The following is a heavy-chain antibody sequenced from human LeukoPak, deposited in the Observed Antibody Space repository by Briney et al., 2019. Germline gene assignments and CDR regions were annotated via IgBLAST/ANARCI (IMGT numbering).Heavy chain of an antibody. Sequence: GGSLRLSCAVSGFNVSSYGMSWARQAPGKGLEWISAINLNGDTKYYADPVKGRFTISRDHSENTLYLQMNSLRPEDTAVYYCAQGYSSGWFPNWGQGSLVSVSS. CDR2: INLNGDTK. CDR3: AQGYSSGWFPN. D-gene: IGHD6-19*01. CDR1: GFNVSSYG. J-gene: IGHJ4*02. V-gene: IGHV3-23*01.